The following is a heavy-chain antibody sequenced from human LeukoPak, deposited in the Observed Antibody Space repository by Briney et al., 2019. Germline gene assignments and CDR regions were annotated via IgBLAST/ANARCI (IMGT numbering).Heavy chain of an antibody. CDR2: ISSNGGST. CDR3: ARYYYDSSGYYYDY. J-gene: IGHJ4*02. V-gene: IGHV3-64*01. Sequence: PGGSLRLSCAASGFTFSSYAMHWVRQAPGKGLEYVSAISSNGGSTYYANSVKGRFTISRDNSKNTLYLQMGSLRAEDMAVYYCARYYYDSSGYYYDYWGQGTPVTVSS. CDR1: GFTFSSYA. D-gene: IGHD3-22*01.